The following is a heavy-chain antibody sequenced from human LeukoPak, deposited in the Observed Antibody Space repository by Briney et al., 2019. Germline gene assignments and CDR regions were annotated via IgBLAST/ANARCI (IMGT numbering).Heavy chain of an antibody. CDR3: AKLYAGFSSGWLDY. J-gene: IGHJ4*02. V-gene: IGHV3-23*01. CDR1: GFTFSNYA. CDR2: ISGSGGST. D-gene: IGHD6-19*01. Sequence: PGGSLRLSRAASGFTFSNYAMSWVRQAPGKGLEWVSAISGSGGSTHYADSVKGRFTISRDNSKNTLFLQMNSLRAEDTALYYCAKLYAGFSSGWLDYWGQGTLVTVSS.